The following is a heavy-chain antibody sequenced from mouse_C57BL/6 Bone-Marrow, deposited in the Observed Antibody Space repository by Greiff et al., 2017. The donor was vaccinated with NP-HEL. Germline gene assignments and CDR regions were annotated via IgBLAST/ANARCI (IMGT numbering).Heavy chain of an antibody. V-gene: IGHV14-4*01. Sequence: VQLQQPGAELVMPGASVKLSCKASGYTFTSYWMHWVKQRPGQGLEWIGEIDPENGDTEYASKFQGKATITADTSSNTAYLQLSSLTSEDTAVYYCTTAQATPFAYWGQGTLVTVSA. CDR2: IDPENGDT. D-gene: IGHD3-2*02. CDR1: GYTFTSYW. CDR3: TTAQATPFAY. J-gene: IGHJ3*01.